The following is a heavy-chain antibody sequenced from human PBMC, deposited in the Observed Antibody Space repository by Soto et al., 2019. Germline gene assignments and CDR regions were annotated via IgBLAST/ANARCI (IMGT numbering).Heavy chain of an antibody. D-gene: IGHD7-27*01. J-gene: IGHJ6*02. V-gene: IGHV3-33*01. CDR2: IWYDGSNK. CDR1: GFTFSSYG. Sequence: QVQLVESGGGVVQPGRSLRLSCAASGFTFSSYGMHWVRQAPGKGLEWVAVIWYDGSNKYYVDSVKGRFTISRDNSKNTLYLQMNSLRAEDTALYYCARDRNVVLGYYGMDVWGQGTTVTVSS. CDR3: ARDRNVVLGYYGMDV.